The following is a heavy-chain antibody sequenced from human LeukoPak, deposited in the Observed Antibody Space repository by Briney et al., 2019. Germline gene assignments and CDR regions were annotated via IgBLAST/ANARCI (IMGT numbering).Heavy chain of an antibody. CDR3: AKWGDYERLTGDYVPDY. D-gene: IGHD3-9*01. V-gene: IGHV3-23*01. J-gene: IGHJ4*02. Sequence: GGSLRLSCVASGFTFTNYAMSWVRQAPGKGLEWVSAITGSDGSSYYADSVKGRFTISRDNSKNTLYLQVNSLRAEDTAVYYFAKWGDYERLTGDYVPDYWGQGTLVTVSS. CDR1: GFTFTNYA. CDR2: ITGSDGSS.